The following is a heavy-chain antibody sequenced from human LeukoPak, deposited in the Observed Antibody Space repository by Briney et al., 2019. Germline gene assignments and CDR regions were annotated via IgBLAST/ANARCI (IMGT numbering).Heavy chain of an antibody. Sequence: MTSETLSLTCTVSGYSISSGYYWGWIRQPPGKGLEWIGSIYHSGSTYYNPSLKSRVTISVDTSKNQFSLKLSSVTAADTAVYYCARERAVTRPSYYYYYMDVWGKGTTVTISS. CDR2: IYHSGST. J-gene: IGHJ6*03. D-gene: IGHD4-17*01. CDR1: GYSISSGYY. V-gene: IGHV4-38-2*02. CDR3: ARERAVTRPSYYYYYMDV.